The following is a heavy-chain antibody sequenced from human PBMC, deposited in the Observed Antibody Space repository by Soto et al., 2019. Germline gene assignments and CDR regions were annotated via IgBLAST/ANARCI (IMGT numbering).Heavy chain of an antibody. D-gene: IGHD5-12*01. CDR2: ISARGGSS. CDR3: AKGSTEYSASVDQ. V-gene: IGHV3-23*01. CDR1: GFSFSSYA. J-gene: IGHJ4*02. Sequence: EVQLLESGGGLVQPGGSLRLACAASGFSFSSYAMVWVRQAPGKGLEWVSVISARGGSSYFADSVKGRFTISRDNSKNVLSLEMNSLRAAATATYFCAKGSTEYSASVDQWGQGTL.